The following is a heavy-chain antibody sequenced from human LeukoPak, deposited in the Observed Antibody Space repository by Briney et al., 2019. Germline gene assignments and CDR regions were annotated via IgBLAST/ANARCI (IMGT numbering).Heavy chain of an antibody. V-gene: IGHV3-21*01. CDR1: GFSFSIYT. CDR3: ARDLGLDFLLRYFDWLPRFDY. CDR2: ISGSSSYR. Sequence: PGGSLRLSCAGSGFSFSIYTMSWVRQAPGKGLEWVSSISGSSSYRYYADSVKGRFAISRDNAKNSLYLQMNSLRAEDTAAYYCARDLGLDFLLRYFDWLPRFDYWGQGTPVTVSS. D-gene: IGHD3-9*01. J-gene: IGHJ4*02.